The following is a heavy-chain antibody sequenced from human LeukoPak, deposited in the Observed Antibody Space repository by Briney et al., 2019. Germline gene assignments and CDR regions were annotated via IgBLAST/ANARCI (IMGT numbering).Heavy chain of an antibody. CDR3: ARLLNDYGDYRDY. V-gene: IGHV4-59*08. CDR2: IYYSGST. Sequence: PSETLSLTCTVSGGSISSYYWSWIRQPPGKGLEWIGYIYYSGSTNYNPSLKSRVTISVDTSKNQFSLKLSSVTAADTAVYYCARLLNDYGDYRDYWGQGTLVTVSS. D-gene: IGHD4-17*01. CDR1: GGSISSYY. J-gene: IGHJ4*02.